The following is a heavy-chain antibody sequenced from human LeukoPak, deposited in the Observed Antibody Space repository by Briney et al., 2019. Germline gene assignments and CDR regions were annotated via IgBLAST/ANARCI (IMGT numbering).Heavy chain of an antibody. CDR2: INPDSGGT. CDR1: GYSFTDYY. CDR3: ARGEYNYGRDWFDP. Sequence: GASVKVSCKASGYSFTDYYMHGVRQAPGQGLEWMGWINPDSGGTKYAQKFQGRVTMTRDTSISTAYMELSNLGSDDTAVYYCARGEYNYGRDWFDPWGQGTLVTVSS. D-gene: IGHD5-18*01. J-gene: IGHJ5*02. V-gene: IGHV1-2*02.